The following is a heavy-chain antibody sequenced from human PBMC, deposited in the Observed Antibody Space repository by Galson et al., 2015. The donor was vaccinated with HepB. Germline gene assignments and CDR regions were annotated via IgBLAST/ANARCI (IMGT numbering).Heavy chain of an antibody. CDR3: ASGQGEIGYAFDI. D-gene: IGHD5-24*01. CDR1: GGTFSSYA. Sequence: SVKVSCKASGGTFSSYAISWVRQAPGQGLEWMGRIIPILGIANYAQKFQGRVTITADKSTSTAYMELSSLRSEDTAVYYCASGQGEIGYAFDIWGQGTMVTVSS. J-gene: IGHJ3*02. CDR2: IIPILGIA. V-gene: IGHV1-69*04.